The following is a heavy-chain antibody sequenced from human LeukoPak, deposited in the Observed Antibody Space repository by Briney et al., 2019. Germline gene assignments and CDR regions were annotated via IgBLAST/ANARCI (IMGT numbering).Heavy chain of an antibody. CDR3: ATDVRDEYSSGWYPIGY. CDR2: ISSGGRYV. J-gene: IGHJ4*02. V-gene: IGHV3-21*01. CDR1: GFSFSTYS. D-gene: IGHD6-19*01. Sequence: GGSLRLSCAASGFSFSTYSMNWVRQAPGKGLEWVSTISSGGRYVYYADSVKGRFTISRDNAKNSLYLQMSSLRAEDTAVYYCATDVRDEYSSGWYPIGYWGRGTLVTVSS.